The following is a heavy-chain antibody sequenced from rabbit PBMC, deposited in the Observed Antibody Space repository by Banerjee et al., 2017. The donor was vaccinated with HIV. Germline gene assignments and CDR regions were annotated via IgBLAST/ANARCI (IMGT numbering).Heavy chain of an antibody. Sequence: QEQLEESGGGLVQPEGSLTLTCTASGFSFSNKYVMCWVRQAPGKGLEWIACINTSSGNTVYATWAKGRFTISKASSTTVTLQMTSLTAADTATYFCARRGSGAISYGFNLWGPGTLVTVS. CDR1: GFSFSNKYV. V-gene: IGHV1S45*01. CDR3: ARRGSGAISYGFNL. CDR2: INTSSGNT. D-gene: IGHD6-1*01. J-gene: IGHJ4*01.